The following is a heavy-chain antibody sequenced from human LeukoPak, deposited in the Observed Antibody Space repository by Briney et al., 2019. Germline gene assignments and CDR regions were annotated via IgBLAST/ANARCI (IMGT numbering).Heavy chain of an antibody. J-gene: IGHJ5*02. V-gene: IGHV4-34*01. D-gene: IGHD3-9*01. Sequence: SETLSLTCVVSGGSFSDYYWTWIRQPPGKGLEWIGEVNHGGRNYYSPSLKSRLTISIDTSKKQLSLNMTAVTAADTAVYYCARGAIRSFDWFSYNWFDPWGQGTLVTVSS. CDR2: VNHGGRN. CDR3: ARGAIRSFDWFSYNWFDP. CDR1: GGSFSDYY.